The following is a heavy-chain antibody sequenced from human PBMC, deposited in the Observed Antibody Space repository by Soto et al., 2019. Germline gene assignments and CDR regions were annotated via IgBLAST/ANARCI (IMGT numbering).Heavy chain of an antibody. J-gene: IGHJ4*02. Sequence: PWETLSLTCTVSGGSISSGGYFWSWIRQHPGKGLEWIGYIFYSGSTFYNPSLQSRVTSSVDTSKNQFSLKLTSVTAADTAVYYCARGDCSGGSCYYFDFWGQGTLVTVSS. D-gene: IGHD2-15*01. CDR3: ARGDCSGGSCYYFDF. V-gene: IGHV4-31*02. CDR1: GGSISSGGYF. CDR2: IFYSGST.